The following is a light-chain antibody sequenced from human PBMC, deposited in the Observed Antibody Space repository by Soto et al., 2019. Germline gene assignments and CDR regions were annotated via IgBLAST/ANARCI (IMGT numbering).Light chain of an antibody. V-gene: IGKV3-20*01. CDR1: QSVSSSY. J-gene: IGKJ1*01. CDR3: QQYGSSPGT. CDR2: GAS. Sequence: EVVLTQSPVTLSFSPVERATLSFRASQSVSSSYLAWYPQKPGKAPRLLIYGASSRATGIPDRFSGSGSGTDFTLTISRLEPEDFAVYYCQQYGSSPGTFGQGTKVDIK.